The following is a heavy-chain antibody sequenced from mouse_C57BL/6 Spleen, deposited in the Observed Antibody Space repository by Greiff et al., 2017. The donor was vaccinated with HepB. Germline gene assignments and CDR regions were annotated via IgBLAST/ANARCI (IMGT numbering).Heavy chain of an antibody. CDR2: INPNNGGT. CDR3: ARSLRDYDEGFDY. J-gene: IGHJ2*01. CDR1: GYTFTDYY. Sequence: EVKLQQSGPELVKPGASVKISCKASGYTFTDYYMNWVKQSHGKSLEWIGDINPNNGGTSYNQKFKGKATLTVDKSSSTAYMELRSLTSEDSAVYYCARSLRDYDEGFDYWGQGTTLTVSS. D-gene: IGHD2-4*01. V-gene: IGHV1-26*01.